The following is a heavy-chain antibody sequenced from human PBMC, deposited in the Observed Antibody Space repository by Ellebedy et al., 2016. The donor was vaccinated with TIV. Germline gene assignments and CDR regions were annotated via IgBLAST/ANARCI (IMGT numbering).Heavy chain of an antibody. Sequence: GESLKISCAASGFPFDSYVMNWVRQAPGKGLEWVALISYDGSNKYFADSVQGRFTISRDNSQNTLDLLMNSLRCDDTAISYCARALNHVDTVSTAPLDCWGQGTLVTVSS. V-gene: IGHV3-30*04. CDR3: ARALNHVDTVSTAPLDC. CDR2: ISYDGSNK. CDR1: GFPFDSYV. J-gene: IGHJ4*02. D-gene: IGHD5/OR15-5a*01.